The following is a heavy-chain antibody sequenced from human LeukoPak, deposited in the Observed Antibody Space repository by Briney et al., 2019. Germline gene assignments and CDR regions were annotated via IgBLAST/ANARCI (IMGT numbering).Heavy chain of an antibody. D-gene: IGHD2-15*01. CDR2: ISYDGSNK. V-gene: IGHV3-30*04. J-gene: IGHJ4*02. CDR3: AGDQGYCSGGSCYFFHFDY. Sequence: GRSLRLSCAASGFTFSSYAMHWVRQAPGKGLEWVAVISYDGSNKYYADSVKGRFTISRDNSKNTLYLQMNSLRAEDTAVYYCAGDQGYCSGGSCYFFHFDYWGQGTLVTVSS. CDR1: GFTFSSYA.